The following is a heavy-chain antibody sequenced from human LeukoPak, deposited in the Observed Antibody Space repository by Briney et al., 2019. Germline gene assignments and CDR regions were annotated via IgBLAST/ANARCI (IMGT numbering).Heavy chain of an antibody. CDR2: IYSGGST. Sequence: GGSLRLSCAASGFTVSSNYMSWVRQAPGEGLEWVSVIYSGGSTYYADFVKGRFTITRDNTKNTLYLQMNSLRAEDTAVYYCARDYGDYFDLWGQGTLVTVSS. CDR1: GFTVSSNY. D-gene: IGHD4-17*01. V-gene: IGHV3-53*01. J-gene: IGHJ4*02. CDR3: ARDYGDYFDL.